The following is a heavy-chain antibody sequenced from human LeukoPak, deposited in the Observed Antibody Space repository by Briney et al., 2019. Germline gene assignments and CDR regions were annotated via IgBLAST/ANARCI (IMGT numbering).Heavy chain of an antibody. CDR2: ISGSGGRT. CDR1: GFTFSNYA. CDR3: AKESAVTTVFDY. D-gene: IGHD4-17*01. Sequence: GGSLRLSCAASGFTFSNYAMNWVRQAPGKGLEWVSVISGSGGRTYYADSVKGRFTISRDNSKNTLYLQMNSLRAEDTAVYYCAKESAVTTVFDYWGQGTLVTVSS. J-gene: IGHJ4*02. V-gene: IGHV3-23*01.